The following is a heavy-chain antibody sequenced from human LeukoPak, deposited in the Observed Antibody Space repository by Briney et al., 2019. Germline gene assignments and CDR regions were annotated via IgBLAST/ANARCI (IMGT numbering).Heavy chain of an antibody. CDR1: GFTFSSYG. CDR3: ARDLDHYYDSSGPESSY. V-gene: IGHV3-48*04. D-gene: IGHD3-22*01. CDR2: ISSSGSTI. Sequence: GGSLRLSCAASGFTFSSYGMSWVRQAPGKGLEWVSYISSSGSTIYYADSVKGRFTISRDNAKNSLYLQMNRLRAEDTAVYYCARDLDHYYDSSGPESSYWGQGTLVTVSS. J-gene: IGHJ4*02.